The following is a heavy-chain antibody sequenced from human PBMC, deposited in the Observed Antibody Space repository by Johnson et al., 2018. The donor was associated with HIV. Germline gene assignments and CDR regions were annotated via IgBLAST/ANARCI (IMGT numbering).Heavy chain of an antibody. V-gene: IGHV3-66*02. D-gene: IGHD3-22*01. Sequence: VQLVESGGGLVQPGGSLRLSCAASGLIVSSNYMSWVRQAPGKGLEWVSVLYSGGSKYYGDSVKGRFTISRDNSKNTLYLQMNSLRAEDTAVHYCAREGNYYDSSSHVFDIWGQGTMDTVSS. J-gene: IGHJ3*02. CDR3: AREGNYYDSSSHVFDI. CDR2: LYSGGSK. CDR1: GLIVSSNY.